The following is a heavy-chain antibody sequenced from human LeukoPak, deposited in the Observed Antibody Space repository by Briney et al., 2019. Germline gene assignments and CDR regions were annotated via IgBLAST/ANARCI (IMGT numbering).Heavy chain of an antibody. CDR2: ISASGGST. V-gene: IGHV3-23*01. CDR1: GFTFSSYA. Sequence: GGSLSLSCAASGFTFSSYAMSWVRQAPGKGLEWVSAISASGGSTYYADSVKGRFTISRDNSKNTLFLQMNSLRAEDTAVYYCAKGDQPLLYGGALDYWGQGTLVTVSS. J-gene: IGHJ4*02. D-gene: IGHD2-2*02. CDR3: AKGDQPLLYGGALDY.